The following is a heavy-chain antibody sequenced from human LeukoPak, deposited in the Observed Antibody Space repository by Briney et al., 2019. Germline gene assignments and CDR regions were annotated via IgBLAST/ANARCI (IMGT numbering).Heavy chain of an antibody. CDR1: GYTFTGYY. Sequence: ASVKVSCKASGYTFTGYYMHWVRQAPGQGLEWMGWINPNSGGTNYAQKFQGRVTMTRDTSISTAYMELSRLRSEDTAVYYCARGRYSYGLGDYWGQGTLVTVSS. J-gene: IGHJ4*02. CDR3: ARGRYSYGLGDY. D-gene: IGHD5-18*01. CDR2: INPNSGGT. V-gene: IGHV1-2*02.